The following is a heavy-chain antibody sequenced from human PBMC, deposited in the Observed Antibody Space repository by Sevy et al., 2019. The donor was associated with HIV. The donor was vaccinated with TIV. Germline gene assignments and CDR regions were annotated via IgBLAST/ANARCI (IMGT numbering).Heavy chain of an antibody. Sequence: GESLKISCAASGFTFSNAWMSWVRQAPGKGLEWVGRIKSKTDGGTTDYAAPVKGRFTISRDDSKNTLYLQMNSLKTEDTAVYYCTTDDLTMIVAPFAFDIWGQGTMVTVSS. D-gene: IGHD3-22*01. CDR3: TTDDLTMIVAPFAFDI. CDR2: IKSKTDGGTT. J-gene: IGHJ3*02. CDR1: GFTFSNAW. V-gene: IGHV3-15*01.